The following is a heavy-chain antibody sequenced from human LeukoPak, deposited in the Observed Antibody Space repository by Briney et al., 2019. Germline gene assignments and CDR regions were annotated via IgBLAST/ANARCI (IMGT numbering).Heavy chain of an antibody. J-gene: IGHJ3*02. Sequence: PGESLKISCKGSGYSFTSYWIGWVRQMPGKGLEWMGIIYPGDSDTRYSPSFQGQVTISADKSISTAYLQWSSLKASDTAMYYCASSSLGYSGYDQAEDDAFDIWGQGTMVTVSS. CDR3: ASSSLGYSGYDQAEDDAFDI. D-gene: IGHD5-12*01. CDR2: IYPGDSDT. CDR1: GYSFTSYW. V-gene: IGHV5-51*01.